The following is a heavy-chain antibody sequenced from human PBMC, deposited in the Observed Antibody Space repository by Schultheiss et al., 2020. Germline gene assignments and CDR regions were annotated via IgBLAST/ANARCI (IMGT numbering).Heavy chain of an antibody. CDR3: ARGVGYCSGGSCYGSYYYYGMDV. CDR1: GGSISSYY. V-gene: IGHV4-59*01. D-gene: IGHD2-15*01. Sequence: SETLSLTCTVSGGSISSYYWSWIRQPPGKGLEWIGYIYYSGSTNYNPSLKSRVTISVDTSKNQFSLKLSSVTAADTAVYYCARGVGYCSGGSCYGSYYYYGMDVWGQGTTVTVSS. CDR2: IYYSGST. J-gene: IGHJ6*02.